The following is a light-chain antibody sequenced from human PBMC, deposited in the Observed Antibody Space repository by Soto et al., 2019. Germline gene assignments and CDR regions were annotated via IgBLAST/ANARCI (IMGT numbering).Light chain of an antibody. V-gene: IGKV3-20*01. J-gene: IGKJ4*01. CDR3: QQYSSSPLT. CDR1: QSVSSSS. Sequence: EIVLTQSPGTLSLSPGERATLSCRASQSVSSSSLAWYQQKPGQAPRLLIYGASSRATGIPHRFSGSGSGTDFTLTISRLEPEDFAVFYCQQYSSSPLTFGGGTTVEIK. CDR2: GAS.